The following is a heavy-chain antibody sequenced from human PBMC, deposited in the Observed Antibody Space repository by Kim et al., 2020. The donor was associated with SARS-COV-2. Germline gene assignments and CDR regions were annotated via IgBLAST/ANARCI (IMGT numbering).Heavy chain of an antibody. J-gene: IGHJ5*02. CDR3: TRDLVS. V-gene: IGHV3-74*01. Sequence: SAGSTTTYADSVKGRFTISRDNAKNTLYLQMNSLRAEDTAVYYCTRDLVSWGQGILVTVSS. D-gene: IGHD2-8*02. CDR2: SAGSTT.